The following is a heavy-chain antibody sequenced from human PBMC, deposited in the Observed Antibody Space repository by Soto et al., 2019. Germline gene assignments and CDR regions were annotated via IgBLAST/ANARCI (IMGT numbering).Heavy chain of an antibody. CDR2: ISGDSGRT. Sequence: EVQLLESGGGLVQPGGSVRLSCAASGLTFGNYAMSWVRQAPVKGLEWVSAISGDSGRTYYADSVKGRFTISRDNSKNTLYLQVNTLRAEDTAVYYCAVTPNCGRDCSAASYWYFDIWGRGTLVTVSS. D-gene: IGHD2-21*02. V-gene: IGHV3-23*01. CDR1: GLTFGNYA. CDR3: AVTPNCGRDCSAASYWYFDI. J-gene: IGHJ2*01.